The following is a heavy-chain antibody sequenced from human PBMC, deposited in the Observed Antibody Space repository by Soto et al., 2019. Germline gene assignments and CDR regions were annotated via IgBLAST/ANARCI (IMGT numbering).Heavy chain of an antibody. D-gene: IGHD3-22*01. V-gene: IGHV3-23*01. CDR2: ISGSGGST. CDR3: AKSTQDPYYYDSSGSEVNFDY. Sequence: GGSLRLSCAASGFTFSSYAMSWVRQAPGKGLEWVSAISGSGGSTYYADSVKGRFTISRDNSKNTLYLQMNSLRAEDTAVYYCAKSTQDPYYYDSSGSEVNFDYWGQGTLVTVS. CDR1: GFTFSSYA. J-gene: IGHJ4*02.